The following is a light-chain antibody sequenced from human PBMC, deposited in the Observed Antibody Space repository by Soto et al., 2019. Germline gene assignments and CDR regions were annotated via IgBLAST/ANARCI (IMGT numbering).Light chain of an antibody. V-gene: IGKV1-33*01. CDR2: DAS. CDR3: QQYDNLPSLT. J-gene: IGKJ4*01. Sequence: DIRMTQSPSSLSASVGDRVTITCQASQDIYNFLNWYQQKPGKAPKLLIYDASNLETGVPSRFSGSGSGTDFTFTISSLQPEDFATYYCQQYDNLPSLTFGGGTKVDIK. CDR1: QDIYNF.